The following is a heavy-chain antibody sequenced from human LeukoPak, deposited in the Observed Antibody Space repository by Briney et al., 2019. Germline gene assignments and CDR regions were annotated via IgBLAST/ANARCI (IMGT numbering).Heavy chain of an antibody. CDR2: ISAYSGNT. J-gene: IGHJ4*02. CDR1: GYTFTSYD. V-gene: IGHV1-18*01. CDR3: ARGGGSYGDYSLWLGY. D-gene: IGHD4-17*01. Sequence: GASVKVSCKASGYTFTSYDINWVRQAPGQGLEWMGWISAYSGNTKYAQKYQARVTLTTDTSTSTAYMELRSLRSDDTAVYYCARGGGSYGDYSLWLGYWGQGTLVTVSS.